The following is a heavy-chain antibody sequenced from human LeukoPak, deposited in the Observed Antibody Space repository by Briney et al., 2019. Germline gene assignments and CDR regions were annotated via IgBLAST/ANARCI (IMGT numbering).Heavy chain of an antibody. CDR2: IIPIFGTA. D-gene: IGHD1-26*01. Sequence: GASVKVSCKASGGTFSSYAISWVRQAPGQGLEWMGGIIPIFGTANYAQKFQGRVTITTDESTSTAYMELSSLRSEDTAVYYCARDLQSGSFSPGHWGQGTLVTVSS. CDR3: ARDLQSGSFSPGH. CDR1: GGTFSSYA. V-gene: IGHV1-69*05. J-gene: IGHJ4*02.